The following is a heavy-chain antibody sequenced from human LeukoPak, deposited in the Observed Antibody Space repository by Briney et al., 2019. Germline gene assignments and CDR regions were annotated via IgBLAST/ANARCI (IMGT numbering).Heavy chain of an antibody. J-gene: IGHJ4*02. CDR1: GFTFSSYG. CDR3: AKDLAAYGGYIFDY. D-gene: IGHD5-12*01. CDR2: ISGSGGST. V-gene: IGHV3-23*01. Sequence: TGGSLRLSCAASGFTFSSYGMSWVRQAPGKGLEWVSAISGSGGSTYYADSVKGRFTISRDNSKNTLYLQMNSLRAEDTAVYYCAKDLAAYGGYIFDYWGQGTLVTVSS.